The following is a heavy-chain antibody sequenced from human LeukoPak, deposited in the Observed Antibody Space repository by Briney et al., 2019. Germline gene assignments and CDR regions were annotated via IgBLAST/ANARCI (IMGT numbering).Heavy chain of an antibody. V-gene: IGHV1-2*06. CDR1: GYTFTDYY. CDR2: ITPNNGGT. J-gene: IGHJ4*02. D-gene: IGHD1-26*01. Sequence: SVKVSCKASGYTFTDYYMHWVRQAPGQGFEWMGRITPNNGGTNYAQKFQGRVTMTRDTSIRTAYMELSRLRSDDTAVYYCAREIGGATSFDYWGQGALVTVSS. CDR3: AREIGGATSFDY.